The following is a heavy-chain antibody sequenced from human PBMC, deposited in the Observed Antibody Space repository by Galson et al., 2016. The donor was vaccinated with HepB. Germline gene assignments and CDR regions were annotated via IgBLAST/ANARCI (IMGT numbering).Heavy chain of an antibody. J-gene: IGHJ2*01. CDR1: GYIFINYY. Sequence: SVKVSCKASGYIFINYYLHWVRQAPGQGLEWMGTIDPSGGRTTYAQKFQGRVSMTRDTSKSTLYMELSSLRSEDTAVYYCARRAAGSYWYIDLWGRGTLVTVSS. CDR2: IDPSGGRT. D-gene: IGHD6-13*01. V-gene: IGHV1-46*01. CDR3: ARRAAGSYWYIDL.